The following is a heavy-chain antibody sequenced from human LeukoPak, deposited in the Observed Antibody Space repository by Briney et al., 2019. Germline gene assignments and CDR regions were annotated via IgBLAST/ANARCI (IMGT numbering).Heavy chain of an antibody. J-gene: IGHJ4*02. CDR1: GGSISSSSYS. V-gene: IGHV4-39*07. CDR3: AREWDTSSFDPRASGDY. D-gene: IGHD3-9*01. Sequence: SETLSLTCTVSGGSISSSSYSWGWIRQPPGKGLEWIGNIYYSGSTFYNPSLKSRVTISLDTSKHQFFLKLTSVTAADTAVYYCAREWDTSSFDPRASGDYWGQGTPVTV. CDR2: IYYSGST.